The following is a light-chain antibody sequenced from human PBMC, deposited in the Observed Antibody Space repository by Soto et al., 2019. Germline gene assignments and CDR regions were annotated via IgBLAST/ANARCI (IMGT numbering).Light chain of an antibody. CDR2: DAS. Sequence: EIVLTQSPATLSLSPGERATLSCRARQSIGSHLAWYQQQPGQAPRLLIHDASSRATGIPARFSGSGSGTEFTLTISSLQSEDFTVYYCQQYNKWPLTFGQGTKVDIK. CDR1: QSIGSH. CDR3: QQYNKWPLT. V-gene: IGKV3D-15*01. J-gene: IGKJ1*01.